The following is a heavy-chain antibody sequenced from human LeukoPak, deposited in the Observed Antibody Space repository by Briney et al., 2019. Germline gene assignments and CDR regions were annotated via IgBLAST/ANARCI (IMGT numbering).Heavy chain of an antibody. CDR1: GGSISSGSYY. J-gene: IGHJ4*02. D-gene: IGHD5-18*01. V-gene: IGHV4-61*02. CDR3: ARDICGYNYGCFDS. CDR2: IFNTGST. Sequence: SETLSLTCTVSGGSISSGSYYWSWIRQPAGKGLEWIGRIFNTGSTSYNPSLKSRVTISVDTSKNQFSLNLRSVTAADTAVYYCARDICGYNYGCFDSWGQGTLVTVSS.